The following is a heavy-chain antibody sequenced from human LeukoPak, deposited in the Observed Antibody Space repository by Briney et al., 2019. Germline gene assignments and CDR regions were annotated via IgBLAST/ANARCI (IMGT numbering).Heavy chain of an antibody. J-gene: IGHJ5*02. Sequence: ASVKVSCKASGYTFTSYDINWVRQATGQGLEWMGWMNPNSGNTGYAQKFQGRVTMTRNTSISTAYMELSSLRSEDTAVYYCARTTHIVVVPAAIGRAGFDPWGQGTLVTVPS. CDR1: GYTFTSYD. CDR3: ARTTHIVVVPAAIGRAGFDP. D-gene: IGHD2-2*02. V-gene: IGHV1-8*01. CDR2: MNPNSGNT.